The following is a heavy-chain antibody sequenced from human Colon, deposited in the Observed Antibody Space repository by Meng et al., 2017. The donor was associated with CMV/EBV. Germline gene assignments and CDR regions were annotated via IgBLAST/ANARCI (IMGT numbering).Heavy chain of an antibody. V-gene: IGHV3-74*01. D-gene: IGHD6-13*01. CDR2: IDNDGSGT. Sequence: GESLKISCAASGFTFGSHWMHWVRQAPGKGLVWVSHIDNDGSGTSYADSVKGRFTISRDNAKNTLHLQMNSLRVEDTAVYYCGKQLAAAGLCIDYWGQGTLVTVSS. CDR3: GKQLAAAGLCIDY. CDR1: GFTFGSHW. J-gene: IGHJ4*02.